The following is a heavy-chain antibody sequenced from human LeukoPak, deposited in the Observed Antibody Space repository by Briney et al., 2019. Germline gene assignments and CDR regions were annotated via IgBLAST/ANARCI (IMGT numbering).Heavy chain of an antibody. J-gene: IGHJ4*02. D-gene: IGHD1-7*01. CDR1: GFTFSSYS. CDR3: ARDRWLELFDY. CDR2: ISSSSSTI. Sequence: GGSLRLSCAASGFTFSSYSMNWVRQAPGKGLEWVSYISSSSSTIYYADSVKGRFTISRDNAKNSLYLRMNSLRDEDTAVYFCARDRWLELFDYWGQGTLVTVSS. V-gene: IGHV3-48*02.